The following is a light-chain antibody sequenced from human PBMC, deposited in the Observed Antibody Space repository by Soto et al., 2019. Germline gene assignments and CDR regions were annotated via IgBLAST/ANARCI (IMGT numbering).Light chain of an antibody. CDR3: QQLNGSPWT. V-gene: IGKV1-9*01. CDR1: PAIASF. Sequence: EIPMTQSPSSVSTSVGDRVTITCRATPAIASFLAWYQQKPGTAPKLLIYGATTLQSGVPSRFSGSRSGTDYTLTIGSLQPEDFATYYCQQLNGSPWTFGQGTKVDIK. CDR2: GAT. J-gene: IGKJ1*01.